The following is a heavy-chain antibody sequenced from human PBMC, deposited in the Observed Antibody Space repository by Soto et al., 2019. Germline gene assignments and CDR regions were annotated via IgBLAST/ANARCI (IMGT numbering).Heavy chain of an antibody. V-gene: IGHV1-8*01. Sequence: ASVKVSCKASGYTFTSYDINWVRQATGQGLEWMGWMNPNSGNTGYAQKFQGRVTMTRNTSISTAYMELSSLRSEDTAVYYCARVFQVPAASGPYYYYYMDVWGKGTTVTVSS. D-gene: IGHD2-2*01. CDR2: MNPNSGNT. CDR3: ARVFQVPAASGPYYYYYMDV. CDR1: GYTFTSYD. J-gene: IGHJ6*03.